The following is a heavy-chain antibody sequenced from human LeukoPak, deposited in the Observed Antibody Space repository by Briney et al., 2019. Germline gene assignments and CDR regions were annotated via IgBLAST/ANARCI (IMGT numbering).Heavy chain of an antibody. D-gene: IGHD1-1*01. CDR3: ARVGIALTSPFDY. J-gene: IGHJ4*02. V-gene: IGHV3-11*01. CDR1: GFTFSDYY. Sequence: PGGSLRLSCLASGFTFSDYYMSWVRQAPGKGLEWISYMSSRGYPTYYAESVKGRFTISRDSAKNTLYLQMHNLRADDTAVYFCARVGIALTSPFDYWGLGTLVAVSS. CDR2: MSSRGYPT.